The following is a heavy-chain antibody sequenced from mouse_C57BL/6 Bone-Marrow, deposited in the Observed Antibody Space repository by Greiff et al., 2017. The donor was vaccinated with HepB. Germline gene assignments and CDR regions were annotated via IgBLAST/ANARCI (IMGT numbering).Heavy chain of an antibody. V-gene: IGHV14-4*01. J-gene: IGHJ1*03. D-gene: IGHD1-1*01. Sequence: VQLQQSGAELVRPGASVKLSCTASGFNFKDDYMHWVKQRPEQGLEWIGWIDPENGDTEYASKFQGKATITADTSSNTAYLQLSNLTSEDTAVYYCTTCYGSSYWYFDVWGTGTTVTVSS. CDR1: GFNFKDDY. CDR2: IDPENGDT. CDR3: TTCYGSSYWYFDV.